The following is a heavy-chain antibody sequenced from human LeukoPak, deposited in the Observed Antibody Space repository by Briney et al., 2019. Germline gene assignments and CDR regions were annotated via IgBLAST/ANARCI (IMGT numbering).Heavy chain of an antibody. J-gene: IGHJ4*02. D-gene: IGHD3-22*01. CDR1: GFTFSSYS. V-gene: IGHV3-21*01. Sequence: GGSLRLSCAASGFTFSSYSMDWVRQAPGKGLEWVSSISTSSSYIYYADSVKGRFTISRDNSKNTLYLQMNSLRAEDTAVYYCAKDLFSGYYTYYFDYWGQGTLVTVSS. CDR2: ISTSSSYI. CDR3: AKDLFSGYYTYYFDY.